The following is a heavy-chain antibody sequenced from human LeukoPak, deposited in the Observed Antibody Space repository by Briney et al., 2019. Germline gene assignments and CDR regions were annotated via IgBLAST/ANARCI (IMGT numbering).Heavy chain of an antibody. D-gene: IGHD6-19*01. CDR1: GFTFSSYE. CDR3: ARDRYEPVAGTGAFDY. V-gene: IGHV3-48*03. J-gene: IGHJ4*02. CDR2: ISSSGSTI. Sequence: GGSLRLSCAASGFTFSSYEMNWVRQAPGKGLEWVSYISSSGSTIYYADSVKGRFTISRDNAKNSLYLQMNSLRAEDTAVYYCARDRYEPVAGTGAFDYWGQGTLVTVSP.